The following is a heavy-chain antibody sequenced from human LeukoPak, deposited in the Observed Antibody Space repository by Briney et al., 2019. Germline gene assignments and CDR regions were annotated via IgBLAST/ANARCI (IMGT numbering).Heavy chain of an antibody. D-gene: IGHD4-23*01. CDR3: ATEGEGYGGNGPPFDY. J-gene: IGHJ4*02. Sequence: PGGSLRLSCAASGFTFSSYTMNWVHQAPGKGLEWVSSVSSSSIYIYYADSVKGRFTISRDNAKNSLYLQMNSLRAEDTAVYYCATEGEGYGGNGPPFDYWGQGTLVTVSS. V-gene: IGHV3-21*01. CDR2: VSSSSIYI. CDR1: GFTFSSYT.